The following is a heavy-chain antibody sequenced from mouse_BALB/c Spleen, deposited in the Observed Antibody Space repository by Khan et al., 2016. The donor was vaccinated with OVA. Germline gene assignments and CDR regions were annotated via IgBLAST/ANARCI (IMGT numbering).Heavy chain of an antibody. CDR3: ARERDYYRCDGWMAY. V-gene: IGHV1-4*01. Sequence: QVQLKQSGAELIRPGASVKMSCKASGYTFTSYTMHWVKQRPGQGLEWIGHINPVSDYTNYNQNFKDKATLTADTSSSTAYMQLRSLTSEESAVYCCARERDYYRCDGWMAYWGQGTLVTVST. D-gene: IGHD2-14*01. CDR1: GYTFTSYT. J-gene: IGHJ3*01. CDR2: INPVSDYT.